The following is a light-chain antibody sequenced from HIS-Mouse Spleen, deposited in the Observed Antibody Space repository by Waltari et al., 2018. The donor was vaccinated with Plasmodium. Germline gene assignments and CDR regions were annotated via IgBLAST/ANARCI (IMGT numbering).Light chain of an antibody. CDR2: GAS. J-gene: IGKJ3*01. V-gene: IGKV3-15*01. Sequence: EIVMTQSPATLSVSPGERATISCRASQSVSSNLAWYQQKPGQAPRLLIYGASTRATGIPARFSGIGSGTEFTLTISSLQSEDFAVYYCQQYNNWSFTFGPGTKVDIK. CDR3: QQYNNWSFT. CDR1: QSVSSN.